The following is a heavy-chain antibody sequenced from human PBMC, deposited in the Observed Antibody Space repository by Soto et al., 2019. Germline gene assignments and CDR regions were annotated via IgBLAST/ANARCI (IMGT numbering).Heavy chain of an antibody. J-gene: IGHJ6*02. CDR3: ARGFGGRMDD. D-gene: IGHD3-16*01. CDR1: GTIFSSYT. V-gene: IGHV1-69*08. Sequence: QVQLVQSGAEVKKPGSSVRVSCKASGTIFSSYTISWVRQAPGQGLEWMGRIIPIVGETNSAQKFQDRVTLTADKSTNTAYMELNSLRLEDTAVYYCARGFGGRMDDWGQGTTVTVSS. CDR2: IIPIVGET.